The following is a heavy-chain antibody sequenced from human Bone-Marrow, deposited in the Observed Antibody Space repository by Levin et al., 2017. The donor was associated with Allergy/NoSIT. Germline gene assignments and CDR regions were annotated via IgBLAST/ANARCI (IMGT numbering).Heavy chain of an antibody. Sequence: PSETLSLTCTVSGGSISSIDYYWSWIRQPPGKGLEWIGYIFHSGRTYYNPSLKSRLTMSVDTSKNHFSLKLSSVTAADTAVYYCARGQYYFEASGLTLDYWGQGTLVTVSS. CDR2: IFHSGRT. CDR3: ARGQYYFEASGLTLDY. V-gene: IGHV4-30-4*01. CDR1: GGSISSIDYY. J-gene: IGHJ4*02. D-gene: IGHD3-22*01.